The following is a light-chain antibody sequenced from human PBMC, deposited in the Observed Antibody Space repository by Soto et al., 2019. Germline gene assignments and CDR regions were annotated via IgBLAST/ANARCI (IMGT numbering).Light chain of an antibody. CDR1: SSDVGGYNY. V-gene: IGLV2-14*03. CDR3: SSYTSSSTLV. CDR2: DVT. Sequence: QSALTQPASVSGSPGQSITISCTGTSSDVGGYNYVSWNQHHPGKAPKLMIYDVTTRPSGVSKRFSGAKSGNTASLTISGLQAEDEADYYCSSYTSSSTLVFGTGTKVTVL. J-gene: IGLJ1*01.